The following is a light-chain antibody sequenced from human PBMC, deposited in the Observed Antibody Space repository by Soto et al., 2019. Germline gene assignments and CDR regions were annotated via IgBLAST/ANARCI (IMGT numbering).Light chain of an antibody. Sequence: EIVMPQSPATLSVSPGERATLSCRASQSVSSNLAWYQQKPGQATRLLIYGATKRATGIPDRFSGSGSGTDFTLTISRLEAEEFAVYYCQQYGSSPKTVGQGTKV. V-gene: IGKV3-20*01. J-gene: IGKJ1*01. CDR1: QSVSSN. CDR2: GAT. CDR3: QQYGSSPKT.